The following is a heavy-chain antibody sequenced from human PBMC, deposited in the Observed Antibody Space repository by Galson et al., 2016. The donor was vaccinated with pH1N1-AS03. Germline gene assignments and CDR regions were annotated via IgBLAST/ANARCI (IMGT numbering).Heavy chain of an antibody. CDR2: TYYRSKWYY. V-gene: IGHV6-1*01. CDR1: GDSVSSDRAA. Sequence: CAISGDSVSSDRAAWNWIRQSPSRGLEWLGRTYYRSKWYYDYAVSVESRMTIRPATSKNQVSLQLNPVTPEDTAVYYFSRGGLGTTVSLFQLWGQGTLVTVSS. J-gene: IGHJ1*01. CDR3: SRGGLGTTVSLFQL. D-gene: IGHD1-1*01.